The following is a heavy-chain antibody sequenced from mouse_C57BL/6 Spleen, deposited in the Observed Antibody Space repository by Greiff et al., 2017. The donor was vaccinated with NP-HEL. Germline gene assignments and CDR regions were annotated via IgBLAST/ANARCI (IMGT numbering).Heavy chain of an antibody. CDR3: ARKGLAYWYCDV. CDR1: GYTFTSYW. J-gene: IGHJ1*03. V-gene: IGHV1-50*01. Sequence: QVQLQQPGAELVKPGASVKLSCKASGYTFTSYWMQWVKQRPGQGLEWIGEIDPSDSYTNYNQKFKGKATLTVDTSSSTAYMQLSSLTSEDSAVYYCARKGLAYWYCDVWGTGTTVTVAS. CDR2: IDPSDSYT.